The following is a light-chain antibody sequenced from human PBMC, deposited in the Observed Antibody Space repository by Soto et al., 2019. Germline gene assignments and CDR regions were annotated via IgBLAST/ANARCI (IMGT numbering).Light chain of an antibody. CDR2: GAS. J-gene: IGKJ2*01. CDR3: QQYCSSPYT. Sequence: EIVLTQSPGTLSLSPGERATLSCRASQSVSSSYLAWYQQKPGQAPRLLIYGASSRVTGIPDRCSGSGSGTAFTLTISRLEPEEFAVEDCQQYCSSPYTFSQGTTLEIK. V-gene: IGKV3-20*01. CDR1: QSVSSSY.